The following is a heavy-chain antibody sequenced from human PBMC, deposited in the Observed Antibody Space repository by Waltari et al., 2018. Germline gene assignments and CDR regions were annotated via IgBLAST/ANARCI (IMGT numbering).Heavy chain of an antibody. CDR1: GYNFDSYG. J-gene: IGHJ4*02. CDR2: GSTYTGNT. Sequence: QVQLVQSGPEVKMPGASVQVSCKASGYNFDSYGISWGRQAPGQGLEWMGWGSTYTGNTDYAQKFQDRVTMYTDASTSTAYLDLRSLRSDDTAVYYCARDQTYSSGSPATYWGQGTLVTVSS. D-gene: IGHD6-19*01. CDR3: ARDQTYSSGSPATY. V-gene: IGHV1-18*01.